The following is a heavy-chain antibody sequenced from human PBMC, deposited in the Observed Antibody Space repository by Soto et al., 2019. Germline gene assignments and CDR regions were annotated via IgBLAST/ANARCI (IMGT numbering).Heavy chain of an antibody. Sequence: EVQLLESGGGLVQPGGSLRLLCAASGFPFNNYALTWVRQAPGKGLEWVSTITIGGSSFDGITVQGRFTISRDNTESTVYLQMNSLRAEDTAVYHCARIDKFNSQSSGWANRFDYWGQGTLVTVSS. CDR2: ITIGGSS. CDR3: ARIDKFNSQSSGWANRFDY. CDR1: GFPFNNYA. J-gene: IGHJ4*02. V-gene: IGHV3-23*01. D-gene: IGHD6-19*01.